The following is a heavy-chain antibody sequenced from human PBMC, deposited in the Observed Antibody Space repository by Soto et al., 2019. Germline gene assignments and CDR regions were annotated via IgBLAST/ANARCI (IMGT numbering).Heavy chain of an antibody. V-gene: IGHV3-30*18. Sequence: PGGSLRLSCEVSGFTFSSYGMHWVRQAPGKGLEWVAVISYDGSNKYYADSVKGRFTISRDNSKNTLYLQMNSLRAEDTAVYYCAKDIYDSSGYGPGYYYGMDVWGQGTTVTVSS. D-gene: IGHD3-22*01. CDR3: AKDIYDSSGYGPGYYYGMDV. CDR2: ISYDGSNK. CDR1: GFTFSSYG. J-gene: IGHJ6*02.